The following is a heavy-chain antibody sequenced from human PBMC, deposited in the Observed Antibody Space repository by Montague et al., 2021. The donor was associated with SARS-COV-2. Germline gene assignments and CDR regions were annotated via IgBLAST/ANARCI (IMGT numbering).Heavy chain of an antibody. CDR2: ISYDGSNK. CDR3: ARDPPYFDSGGFLDY. D-gene: IGHD3-9*01. CDR1: GFTFSSYA. V-gene: IGHV3-30-3*01. Sequence: SLRLSCAASGFTFSSYAMHWVRQAPGKGLERVAVISYDGSNKYYADSVKGRFTISRDNSKNTLYLQMNSLRAEDTAVYYCARDPPYFDSGGFLDYWGQGTLVTVSS. J-gene: IGHJ4*02.